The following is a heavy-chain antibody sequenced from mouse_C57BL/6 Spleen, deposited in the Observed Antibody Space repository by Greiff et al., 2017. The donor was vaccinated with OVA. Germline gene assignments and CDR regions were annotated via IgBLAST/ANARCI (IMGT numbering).Heavy chain of an antibody. Sequence: VQLQQPGAELVRPGSSVKLSCKASGYTFTSYWMHWVKQRPIQGLEWIGNIDPSDSETHYNQKFKDKATLTVDKSSSTAYMQLSSLTSEDSAVYYCARINWDPHYYGMDYWGQGTSVTVSS. CDR2: IDPSDSET. J-gene: IGHJ4*01. D-gene: IGHD4-1*01. CDR1: GYTFTSYW. V-gene: IGHV1-52*01. CDR3: ARINWDPHYYGMDY.